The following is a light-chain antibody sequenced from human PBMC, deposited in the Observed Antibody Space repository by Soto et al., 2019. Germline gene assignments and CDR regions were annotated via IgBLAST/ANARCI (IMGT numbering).Light chain of an antibody. CDR2: AAS. CDR3: QQYNDWPPWT. Sequence: IRMPQSPTSLSFSPGEQATLSCRASQSVSSNLAWYQQKPGQAPRHLIYAASTRATGIPARFSGRGSGADFTLTISSLQSEDFAVCYCQQYNDWPPWTFGQGTKVDIK. V-gene: IGKV3-15*01. J-gene: IGKJ1*01. CDR1: QSVSSN.